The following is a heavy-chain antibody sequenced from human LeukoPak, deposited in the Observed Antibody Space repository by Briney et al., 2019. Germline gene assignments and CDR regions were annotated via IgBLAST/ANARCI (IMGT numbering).Heavy chain of an antibody. V-gene: IGHV3-33*01. Sequence: GGSLRLSCAASGFTFSSYDMHWVRQAPGKGLEWVAVIWYDGSNKYYADSVKGRFTISRDNSKKTLYLQMNSLRAEDTAVYYCARDPTAYYDSSGYYLNTIDYWGQGTLVTVSS. CDR2: IWYDGSNK. CDR3: ARDPTAYYDSSGYYLNTIDY. D-gene: IGHD3-22*01. CDR1: GFTFSSYD. J-gene: IGHJ4*02.